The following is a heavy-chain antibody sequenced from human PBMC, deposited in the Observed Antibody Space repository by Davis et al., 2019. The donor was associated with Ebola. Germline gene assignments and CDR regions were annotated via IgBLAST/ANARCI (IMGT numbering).Heavy chain of an antibody. J-gene: IGHJ6*04. D-gene: IGHD5-24*01. CDR3: ARVLSQGYMYYGMDV. Sequence: SVKVSCKASGCTFSTYTISWVRQAPGQGLEWMGGIIPIFGTANYAQKFQGRVTITADESTSTAYMELSSLRSEDTAVYYCARVLSQGYMYYGMDVWGKGTTVSVSS. V-gene: IGHV1-69*13. CDR2: IIPIFGTA. CDR1: GCTFSTYT.